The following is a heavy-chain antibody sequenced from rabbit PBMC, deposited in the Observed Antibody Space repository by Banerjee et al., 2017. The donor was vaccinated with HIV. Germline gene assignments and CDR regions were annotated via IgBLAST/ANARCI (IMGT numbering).Heavy chain of an antibody. CDR1: GFTLSSYW. CDR3: ARDLAGVIGWNFNL. J-gene: IGHJ4*01. V-gene: IGHV1S45*01. D-gene: IGHD4-1*01. CDR2: IDPVFGST. Sequence: LVESGGGLVQPEGSLTLTCKASGFTLSSYWMWLVRQAPEKGLEWIGYIDPVFGSTYYASWEKGRFTISKTSSTTVTLQMTSLTAADTATYFCARDLAGVIGWNFNLWGPGTLVTVS.